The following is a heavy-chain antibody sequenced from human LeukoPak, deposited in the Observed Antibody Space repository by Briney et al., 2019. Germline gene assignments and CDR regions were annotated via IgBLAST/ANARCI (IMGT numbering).Heavy chain of an antibody. Sequence: SETLSLTCTVYGGSFSDYYYSWIRQPPGKGLEWTGEINHSGSTNYNSSLKSRVTISVDRSKNQFSLKLSSVTAADTAVYYCAGGDSSGYDAFDIWGQGTMVTVSS. V-gene: IGHV4-34*01. J-gene: IGHJ3*02. CDR3: AGGDSSGYDAFDI. CDR1: GGSFSDYY. D-gene: IGHD3-22*01. CDR2: INHSGST.